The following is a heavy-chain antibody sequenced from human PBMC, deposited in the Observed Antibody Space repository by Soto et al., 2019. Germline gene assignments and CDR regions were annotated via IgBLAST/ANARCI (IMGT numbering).Heavy chain of an antibody. CDR2: ISYDGSNK. V-gene: IGHV3-30*18. CDR3: AKDRNTMVRGATEYYYYGMDV. Sequence: GGSLRLCCAASGFTFSSYGMHWVRQAPGKGLEWVAVISYDGSNKYYADSVKGRFTISRDNSKNTLYLQMNSLRAEDTAVYYCAKDRNTMVRGATEYYYYGMDVWDQGTTVTVS. D-gene: IGHD3-10*01. CDR1: GFTFSSYG. J-gene: IGHJ6*02.